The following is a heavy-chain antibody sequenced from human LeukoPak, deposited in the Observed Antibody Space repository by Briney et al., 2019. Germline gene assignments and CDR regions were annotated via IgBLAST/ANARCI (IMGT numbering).Heavy chain of an antibody. CDR3: ARDSISRGYSYGFDY. Sequence: GGSLRLSCAASGFTFSSYCMNWVRQAPGKGLEWVSSISSSSSYIYYADSVKGRFTISRDNAKNSLYLQMNSLRAEDTAVYYCARDSISRGYSYGFDYWGQGTLVTVSS. CDR1: GFTFSSYC. D-gene: IGHD5-18*01. CDR2: ISSSSSYI. V-gene: IGHV3-21*01. J-gene: IGHJ4*02.